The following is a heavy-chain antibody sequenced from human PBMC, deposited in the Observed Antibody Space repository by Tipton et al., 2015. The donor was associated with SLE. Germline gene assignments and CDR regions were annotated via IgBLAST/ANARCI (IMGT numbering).Heavy chain of an antibody. D-gene: IGHD5-24*01. CDR2: INHSGST. V-gene: IGHV4-34*01. CDR1: GGSFSGYY. Sequence: TLSLTCAVYGGSFSGYYWSWIRQPPGKGLEWIGEINHSGSTNYNPSLKSRVTISVDTSKNQFSLKVSSVTAADTAVYYCARRKVEDLDYWGQGTLVTVSS. J-gene: IGHJ4*02. CDR3: ARRKVEDLDY.